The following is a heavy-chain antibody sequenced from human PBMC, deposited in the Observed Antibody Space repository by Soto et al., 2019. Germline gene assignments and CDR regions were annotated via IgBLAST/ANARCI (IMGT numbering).Heavy chain of an antibody. CDR2: ISSSSSYI. Sequence: PGGSLRLSCAASGFTFSSYSMNWVRQAPGKGLEWVSSISSSSSYIYYADSVKGRFTISRDNAKNMLYLQMNSLRAEDTAVYYCAKMIVVVITRYFDYWGQGTLVTVSS. CDR3: AKMIVVVITRYFDY. J-gene: IGHJ4*02. D-gene: IGHD3-22*01. V-gene: IGHV3-21*04. CDR1: GFTFSSYS.